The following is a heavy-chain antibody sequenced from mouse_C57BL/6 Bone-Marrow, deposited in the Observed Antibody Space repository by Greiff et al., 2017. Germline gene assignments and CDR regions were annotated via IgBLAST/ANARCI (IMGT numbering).Heavy chain of an antibody. J-gene: IGHJ4*01. Sequence: VQLQQPGAELVKPGASVKLSCKASGYTFTSYWMQWVKQRPGQGLEWIGEIDPSDSYTNYNQKFKGKATLTVDTSSSTAYMQLSSLTSEDSAVYYCARGGSYAMGYWGQGTSVTVSS. CDR1: GYTFTSYW. CDR3: ARGGSYAMGY. V-gene: IGHV1-50*01. CDR2: IDPSDSYT.